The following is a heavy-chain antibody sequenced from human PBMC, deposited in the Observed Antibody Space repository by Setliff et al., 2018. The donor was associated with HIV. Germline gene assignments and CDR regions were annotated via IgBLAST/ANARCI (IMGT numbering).Heavy chain of an antibody. Sequence: PSETLSLTCTVSGGSISNYYWSWIRQPPGKGLEWIGYIYYSGSTNYNPSLKSRVTILVDSSRNQSSLRLSSVTAADTAVYYCARQGQLGSEWGQGTLVTVSS. J-gene: IGHJ4*02. CDR3: ARQGQLGSE. V-gene: IGHV4-59*08. CDR1: GGSISNYY. CDR2: IYYSGST. D-gene: IGHD1-1*01.